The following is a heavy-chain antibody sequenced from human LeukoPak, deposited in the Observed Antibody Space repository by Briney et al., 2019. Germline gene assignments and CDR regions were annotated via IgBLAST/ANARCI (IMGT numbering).Heavy chain of an antibody. D-gene: IGHD1-26*01. V-gene: IGHV3-74*01. CDR1: GFTFSSYW. CDR3: ARDRPVGATYGY. CDR2: INSDGSST. Sequence: GGSLRLSCAASGFTFSSYWMHWVRHAPGKGLVWVSRINSDGSSTSYADSVKGRFTISRDNAKNTLYLQMNSLRAEDTAVYYCARDRPVGATYGYWGQGTLVTVSS. J-gene: IGHJ4*02.